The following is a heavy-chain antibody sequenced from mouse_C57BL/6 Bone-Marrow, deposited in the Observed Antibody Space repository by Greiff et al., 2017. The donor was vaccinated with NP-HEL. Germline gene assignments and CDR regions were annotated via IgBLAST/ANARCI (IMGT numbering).Heavy chain of an antibody. J-gene: IGHJ2*01. Sequence: EVNVVESGEGLVKPGGSLKLSCAASGFTFSSYAMSWVRQTPEKRLEWVAYISSGGDYIYYADTVKGRFTISRDNARNTLYLQMSSLKSEDTAMYYCTRAITTVVAFDYWGQGTTLTVSS. CDR2: ISSGGDYI. V-gene: IGHV5-9-1*02. CDR1: GFTFSSYA. CDR3: TRAITTVVAFDY. D-gene: IGHD1-1*01.